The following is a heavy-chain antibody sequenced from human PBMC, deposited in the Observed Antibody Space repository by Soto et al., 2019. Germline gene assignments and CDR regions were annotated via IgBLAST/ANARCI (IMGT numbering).Heavy chain of an antibody. CDR1: GGSISSYY. V-gene: IGHV4-59*08. D-gene: IGHD3-16*02. J-gene: IGHJ4*02. CDR3: ASYMITFGGVIGGIDY. CDR2: IYYSGST. Sequence: SETLSLTCTVSGGSISSYYWSWIRQPPGKGLEWIGYIYYSGSTNYNPSLKSRVTISVDTSKNQFSLKLSSVTAADTAVYYCASYMITFGGVIGGIDYWGQGTLVTVSS.